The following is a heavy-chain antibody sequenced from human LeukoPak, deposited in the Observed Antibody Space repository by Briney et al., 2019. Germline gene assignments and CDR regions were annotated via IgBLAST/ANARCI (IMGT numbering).Heavy chain of an antibody. J-gene: IGHJ4*02. CDR2: IYPGDSDT. CDR1: GYSFTSYW. V-gene: IGHV5-51*01. CDR3: ARRVAAIGGYFDY. D-gene: IGHD2-21*02. Sequence: GESLKISCKGSGYSFTSYWIGWVRQMPGIGLEWMGIIYPGDSDTRYSPSFQGQVTISADKSISTAYLQWSSLKASDTAMYYCARRVAAIGGYFDYWGQGTLVTVSS.